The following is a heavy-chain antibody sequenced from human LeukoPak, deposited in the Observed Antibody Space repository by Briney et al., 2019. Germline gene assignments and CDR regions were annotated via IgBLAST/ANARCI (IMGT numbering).Heavy chain of an antibody. D-gene: IGHD3-10*01. CDR2: IKEDGSVK. CDR1: GFTFNTYW. V-gene: IGHV3-7*01. Sequence: GGSLRLSCAASGFTFNTYWMSWVRQAPGKGLEWVANIKEDGSVKDHVDSVKGRFTISRDNSKNTLYLQMNSLRAEDTAVYYCATLSGSYYDGFDPWGQGTLVTVSS. CDR3: ATLSGSYYDGFDP. J-gene: IGHJ5*02.